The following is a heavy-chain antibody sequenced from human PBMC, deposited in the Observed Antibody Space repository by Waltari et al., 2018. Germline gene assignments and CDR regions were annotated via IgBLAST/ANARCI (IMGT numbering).Heavy chain of an antibody. CDR3: ARSGGYGWDS. CDR1: GFTFSNYW. J-gene: IGHJ4*02. V-gene: IGHV3-7*01. CDR2: IKPDGSEA. Sequence: EVQLVESGGHLVQPGESLRLSCAASGFTFSNYWVTWVRQAPGKGLDWVANIKPDGSEAYYADAVKGRFTFSRDNAKNSLSLQMHSLRVEDTAVYYCARSGGYGWDSWGQGTLVIVSS. D-gene: IGHD4-17*01.